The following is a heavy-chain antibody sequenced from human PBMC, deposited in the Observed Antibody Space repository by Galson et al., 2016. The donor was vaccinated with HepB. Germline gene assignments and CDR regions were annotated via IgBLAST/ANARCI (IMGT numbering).Heavy chain of an antibody. Sequence: SLRLSCAASGFTFSSYALLWVRQAPGKGLEWLSYIKPSGDTVFYADSVKGRFTISRDNAENSLYLQMNSLKAEDTAIYYCARGGFCGVNCHSTLLDYWGQGSLVTVSS. J-gene: IGHJ4*02. CDR2: IKPSGDTV. D-gene: IGHD2-15*01. V-gene: IGHV3-48*03. CDR3: ARGGFCGVNCHSTLLDY. CDR1: GFTFSSYA.